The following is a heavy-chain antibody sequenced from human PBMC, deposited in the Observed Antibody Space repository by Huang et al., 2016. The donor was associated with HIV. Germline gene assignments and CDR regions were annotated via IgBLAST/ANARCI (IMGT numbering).Heavy chain of an antibody. CDR3: ARAALVNNQYFDY. Sequence: VQLIQSGAEVKKTGSSVRVSCRASEGNFSSYSIGWMRQAPGQGLGWIGGIIPMLGTTTYAQKFQGRVSIAADESTSTAYMGLNSLRSEDTAVYYCARAALVNNQYFDYWGQGTLVTVSS. CDR2: IIPMLGTT. V-gene: IGHV1-69*13. D-gene: IGHD5-18*01. J-gene: IGHJ4*02. CDR1: EGNFSSYS.